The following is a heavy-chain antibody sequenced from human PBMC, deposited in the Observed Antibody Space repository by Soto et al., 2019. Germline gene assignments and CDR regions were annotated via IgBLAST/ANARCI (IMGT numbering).Heavy chain of an antibody. Sequence: SETLSLTCTVSGGSISSYYWSWIRQPPGKGLEWIGYIYYGGSTNYNPSLKSRVTISVDTSKNQFSLKLSSVTAADTAVYYCARQVRQLGTGLYYYYYMDVWGKGTTVTVSS. CDR2: IYYGGST. D-gene: IGHD6-6*01. J-gene: IGHJ6*03. CDR3: ARQVRQLGTGLYYYYYMDV. V-gene: IGHV4-59*08. CDR1: GGSISSYY.